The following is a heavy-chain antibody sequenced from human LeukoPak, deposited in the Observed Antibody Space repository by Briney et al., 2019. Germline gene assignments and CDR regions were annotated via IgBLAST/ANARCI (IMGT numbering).Heavy chain of an antibody. CDR1: GGSISSCY. CDR2: IYYSGST. Sequence: SETLSLTCTVSGGSISSCYWSWIRQPPGKGLEWIGYIYYSGSTNYNPSLKSRVTISVGTSKNQFSLKLSSVTAADTAVYYCARDGAVVPAAKGYYYMDVWGKGTTVTVSS. D-gene: IGHD2-2*01. J-gene: IGHJ6*03. CDR3: ARDGAVVPAAKGYYYMDV. V-gene: IGHV4-59*01.